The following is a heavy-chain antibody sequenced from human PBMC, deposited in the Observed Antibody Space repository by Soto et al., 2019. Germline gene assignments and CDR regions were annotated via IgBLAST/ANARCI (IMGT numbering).Heavy chain of an antibody. CDR1: VFSFVNYA. V-gene: IGHV3-23*01. CDR3: AKATTNGGWFNPFDS. Sequence: GSLRRSCAASVFSFVNYAMNWVRQAPGKGLEWVSGLSGSGTSTYYADSVKGRFTISRDNSRDTLFLQMNSLTADDTAVYYCAKATTNGGWFNPFDSWGQGALVTVSS. J-gene: IGHJ4*02. D-gene: IGHD6-19*01. CDR2: LSGSGTST.